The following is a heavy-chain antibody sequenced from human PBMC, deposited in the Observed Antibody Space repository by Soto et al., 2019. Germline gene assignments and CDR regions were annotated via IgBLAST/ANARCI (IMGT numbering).Heavy chain of an antibody. V-gene: IGHV3-74*01. D-gene: IGHD6-13*01. CDR1: GFTFSSYW. CDR3: GRGGSGIYGMAI. Sequence: EVQLVESGGGLVQPGGSLRLACAASGFTFSSYWMHWVRQAPGKGLVWISRIIRDGSSTNYADSVKGRFTISRDNAKNTLYLEINSLRADDTAVYFCGRGGSGIYGMAIWGQGTTVIVSS. J-gene: IGHJ6*02. CDR2: IIRDGSST.